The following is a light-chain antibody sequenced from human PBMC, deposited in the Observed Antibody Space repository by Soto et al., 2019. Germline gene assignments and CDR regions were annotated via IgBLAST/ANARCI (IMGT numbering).Light chain of an antibody. V-gene: IGKV1-12*01. CDR3: QQANSFPRT. CDR2: AAS. Sequence: DIQMTQSPSSVSASVGDRVTITCRASQDISSWLAWYQQKPGKAPNLLIYAASSLQTGVPSRFSGSGSGTAFTLTISSLQPEDFATYYCQQANSFPRTFGPGTKVDVK. J-gene: IGKJ3*01. CDR1: QDISSW.